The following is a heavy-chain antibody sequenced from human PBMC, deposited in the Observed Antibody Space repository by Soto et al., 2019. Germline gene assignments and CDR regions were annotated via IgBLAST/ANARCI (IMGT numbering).Heavy chain of an antibody. J-gene: IGHJ4*02. Sequence: SETLSLTCTVSGGSISSGGYYWSWIRQHPGKGLEWIGYIYYSGSTYYNPSLKSRVTISVDTSKNQFSLKLSSVTAADTAVYYCARGAGALRFLGSPDYWGQGTLVTVSS. CDR3: ARGAGALRFLGSPDY. V-gene: IGHV4-31*03. CDR2: IYYSGST. CDR1: GGSISSGGYY. D-gene: IGHD3-3*01.